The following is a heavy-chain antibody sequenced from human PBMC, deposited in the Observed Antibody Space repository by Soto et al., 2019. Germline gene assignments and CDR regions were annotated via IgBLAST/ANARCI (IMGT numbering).Heavy chain of an antibody. Sequence: GESLKISCKGSGYSFTSYWISWVRQMPGKGLEWMGRIDPSDSYTNYSPFFQGHVTISADKSISTAYLQWSSLKASDTAMYYCARQRDTAMVSYYYYYGMDVWGQGTTVTVSS. CDR2: IDPSDSYT. V-gene: IGHV5-10-1*01. D-gene: IGHD5-18*01. CDR3: ARQRDTAMVSYYYYYGMDV. J-gene: IGHJ6*02. CDR1: GYSFTSYW.